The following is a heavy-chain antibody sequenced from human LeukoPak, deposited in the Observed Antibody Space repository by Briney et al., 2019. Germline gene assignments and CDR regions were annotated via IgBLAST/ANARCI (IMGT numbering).Heavy chain of an antibody. V-gene: IGHV2-5*01. CDR3: AHRRSGTVTFDY. CDR2: IYWNDDK. CDR1: GFSRSPSCVG. Sequence: ESGPTQAKPTQTLTLTCTLSGFSRSPSCVGVGWIRQPPGKALEWLALIYWNDDKRYSPTLKSRLTITKDTSKNQVVLTMTNMDPVDTATYYCAHRRSGTVTFDYWGQGTLVTVSS. D-gene: IGHD4-17*01. J-gene: IGHJ4*02.